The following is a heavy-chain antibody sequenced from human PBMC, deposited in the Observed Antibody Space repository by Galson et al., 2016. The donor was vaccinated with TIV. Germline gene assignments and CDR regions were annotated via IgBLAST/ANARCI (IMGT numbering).Heavy chain of an antibody. J-gene: IGHJ6*02. CDR1: GFSFSRNA. D-gene: IGHD1-26*01. V-gene: IGHV3-30-3*01. CDR3: ATSTVGENIYYYGMDV. Sequence: SLRLSCAASGFSFSRNAMHWVRRTPGRGLEWVAVISYDGTNRYYADSVKGRLTVSRDNSRNTVYLQMNSVRTEDTALYYCATSTVGENIYYYGMDVWGQGTPVTVSS. CDR2: ISYDGTNR.